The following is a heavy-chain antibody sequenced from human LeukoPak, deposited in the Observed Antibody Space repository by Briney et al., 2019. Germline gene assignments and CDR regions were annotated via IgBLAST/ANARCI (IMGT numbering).Heavy chain of an antibody. Sequence: GGSLRLSCAASGFTFSSYGMHWVRQAPGKGLEWVAVISYDGSNKYYADSVKGRFTISRDNSKNTLYLQMDSLRAEDTAVYYCAKEGYYYDSSGYNYYYGMDVWGQGTTVTVSS. CDR1: GFTFSSYG. CDR3: AKEGYYYDSSGYNYYYGMDV. D-gene: IGHD3-22*01. V-gene: IGHV3-30*18. J-gene: IGHJ6*02. CDR2: ISYDGSNK.